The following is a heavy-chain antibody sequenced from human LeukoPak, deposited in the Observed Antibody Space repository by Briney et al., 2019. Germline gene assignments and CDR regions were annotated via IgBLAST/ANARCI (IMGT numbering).Heavy chain of an antibody. CDR1: GGSISSSSYY. D-gene: IGHD6-13*01. CDR2: IYYSGST. CDR3: ARDPRRGPQQLGHFDY. V-gene: IGHV4-39*07. J-gene: IGHJ4*02. Sequence: SETLSLTCTVSGGSISSSSYYWGWIRQPPGKGLEWIGSIYYSGSTYYNPSLKSRVTISVDTSKNQFSLKLSSVTAADTAVYYCARDPRRGPQQLGHFDYWGQGTLVTVSS.